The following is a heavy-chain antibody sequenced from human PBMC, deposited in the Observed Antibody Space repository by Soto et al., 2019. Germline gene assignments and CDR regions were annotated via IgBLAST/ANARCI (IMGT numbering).Heavy chain of an antibody. Sequence: QLQLQGSGPGLVKPSETLSLTCTVSGGSFSSSSYYWGWIRKPPGKGLEWIGSIYYSWSTYYNPSLKSRVTISVDTSKPQSFLKLCSVTAAATAVYYCARHGGSYYDDSFDIWGQGTMVNVSS. J-gene: IGHJ3*02. CDR3: ARHGGSYYDDSFDI. CDR1: GGSFSSSSYY. D-gene: IGHD1-26*01. V-gene: IGHV4-39*01. CDR2: IYYSWST.